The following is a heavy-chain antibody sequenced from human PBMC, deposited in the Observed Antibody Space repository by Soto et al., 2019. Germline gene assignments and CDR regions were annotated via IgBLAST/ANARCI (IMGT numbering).Heavy chain of an antibody. D-gene: IGHD3-22*01. CDR2: ISAYNGNT. V-gene: IGHV1-18*01. J-gene: IGHJ4*02. CDR1: GYTFTSYG. Sequence: ASVKVSCKASGYTFTSYGISWVRQAPGQGLEWMGWISAYNGNTNYAQKLQGRVTMTTDTSTSTAYMELRSLRSDDTAVYYCARSKAYYDSSGYQYWGQGTLVTV. CDR3: ARSKAYYDSSGYQY.